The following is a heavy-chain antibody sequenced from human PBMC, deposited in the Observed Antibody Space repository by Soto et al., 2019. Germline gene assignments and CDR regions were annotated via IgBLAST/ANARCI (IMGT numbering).Heavy chain of an antibody. J-gene: IGHJ4*01. CDR1: GGAMYAYY. V-gene: IGHV4-59*01. Sequence: SETLSLTCTVSGGAMYAYYWSWIRQSPGKGLEWIANIYYSGRTNYNPSLKSRVTISVDTSKSQFSLRLRSVTAADTAVYYCARGGHDFAFDYWGHGGLVTVSS. D-gene: IGHD5-12*01. CDR3: ARGGHDFAFDY. CDR2: IYYSGRT.